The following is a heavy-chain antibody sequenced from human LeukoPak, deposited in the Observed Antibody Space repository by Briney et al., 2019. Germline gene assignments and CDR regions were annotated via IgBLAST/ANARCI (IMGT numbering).Heavy chain of an antibody. Sequence: GGSLRLSCAASGFTFDDYAMHWVRQAPGKGLEWVSGISWNSGSIGYADSVKGRFTISRDNAKNSLYLQMNSLRAEDTALYYCAKAITYYYGSGSDADYWGQGTLVTVSS. V-gene: IGHV3-9*01. J-gene: IGHJ4*02. D-gene: IGHD3-10*01. CDR1: GFTFDDYA. CDR2: ISWNSGSI. CDR3: AKAITYYYGSGSDADY.